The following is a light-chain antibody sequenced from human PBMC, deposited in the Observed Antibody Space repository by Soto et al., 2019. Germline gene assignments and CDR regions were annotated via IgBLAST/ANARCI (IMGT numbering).Light chain of an antibody. CDR2: AAS. Sequence: RMTQSPSSLSASTGDIVTITCRASQGISSYLAWYQQKPGKAPKLLIYAASTLQSGVPSRFSGSGSGTDFTLTISGLQSEDFATYYCQQDYSYRLTFGGGTKVDIK. V-gene: IGKV1-8*01. J-gene: IGKJ4*01. CDR3: QQDYSYRLT. CDR1: QGISSY.